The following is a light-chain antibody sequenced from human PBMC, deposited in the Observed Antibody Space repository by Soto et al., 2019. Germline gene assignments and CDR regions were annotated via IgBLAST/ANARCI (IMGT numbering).Light chain of an antibody. CDR3: QQYGKT. J-gene: IGKJ1*01. Sequence: EIVLTQSPGTLSLSPGERATLSCRASQSISSSYLTWYQQKTSQAPRLLIYGESSRATGIPNRFRGSGYRTDFTLTISRLEPEDFAVYYCQQYGKTFGQGTKV. CDR1: QSISSSY. V-gene: IGKV3-20*01. CDR2: GES.